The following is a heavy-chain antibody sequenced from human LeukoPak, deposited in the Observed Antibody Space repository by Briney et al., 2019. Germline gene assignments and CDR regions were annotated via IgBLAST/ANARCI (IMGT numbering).Heavy chain of an antibody. CDR3: ARERAAMDS. V-gene: IGHV4-59*01. D-gene: IGHD5-18*01. CDR1: GGSIRSDY. Sequence: SETLSLTCIVSGGSIRSDYWSWIRQPPGKGLEWIGYIYYSGSTNYNPSLKSRVTISVDTSKNQFSLKLDSVTAADTAVYFCARERAAMDSWGQGTLVTVSS. CDR2: IYYSGST. J-gene: IGHJ4*02.